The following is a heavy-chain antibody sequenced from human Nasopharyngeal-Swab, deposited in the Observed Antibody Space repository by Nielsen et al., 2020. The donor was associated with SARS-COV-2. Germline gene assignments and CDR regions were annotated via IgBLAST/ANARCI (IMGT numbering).Heavy chain of an antibody. CDR1: GGSFSGYY. D-gene: IGHD3-10*01. V-gene: IGHV4-34*01. J-gene: IGHJ4*02. CDR3: ARVLVSLTGDLDS. Sequence: SETLSLTCAVYGGSFSGYYWNWIRQAPGKGLEWIGEINHSGSTNYNPSLKSRVTIPVDPSKNQFSLKLHSVTAADTAVYYCARVLVSLTGDLDSWGRGTPVTVSS. CDR2: INHSGST.